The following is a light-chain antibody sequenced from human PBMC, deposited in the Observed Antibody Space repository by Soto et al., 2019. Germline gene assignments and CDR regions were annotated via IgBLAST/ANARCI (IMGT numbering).Light chain of an antibody. CDR1: SSNIGNNY. CDR2: DNN. CDR3: GTWDSSLSAGV. Sequence: VLTQPPSVSAAPGQKVTISCSGSSSNIGNNYVSWYQQLPGTAPKLLIYDNNKRPSGIPDRFSGSKSGTSATLGITGLQTGDEADYYCGTWDSSLSAGVFGTGTRVTVL. J-gene: IGLJ1*01. V-gene: IGLV1-51*01.